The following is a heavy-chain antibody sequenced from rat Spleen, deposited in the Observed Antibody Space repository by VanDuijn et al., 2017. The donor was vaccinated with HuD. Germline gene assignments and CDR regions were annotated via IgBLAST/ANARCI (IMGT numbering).Heavy chain of an antibody. D-gene: IGHD1-4*01. Sequence: EVQLVESGGGLVQPGRSMKLSCVASGLTFSNSGMAWVRQAPTKGLEWVASISTGGGNTYYRDSVKGRFTISRDNAKSTLYLQMDSLRSEDTATYYCARGAGYVLDAWGQGASVTVSS. J-gene: IGHJ4*01. CDR1: GLTFSNSG. CDR2: ISTGGGNT. CDR3: ARGAGYVLDA. V-gene: IGHV5-25*01.